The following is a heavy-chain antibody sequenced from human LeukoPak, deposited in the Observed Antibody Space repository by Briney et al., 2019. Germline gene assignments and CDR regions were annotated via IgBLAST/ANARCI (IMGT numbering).Heavy chain of an antibody. V-gene: IGHV3-30*02. D-gene: IGHD1-7*01. Sequence: GGYLRLSCAASGLTFSSYGMHWVRQAPGKGLEWVAFIRYDGSNKYYADSVKGRFTISRDNSKNTLYLQMHSLRAEDTAVYYCATTTPDYWGQGTLVTVSS. J-gene: IGHJ4*02. CDR2: IRYDGSNK. CDR1: GLTFSSYG. CDR3: ATTTPDY.